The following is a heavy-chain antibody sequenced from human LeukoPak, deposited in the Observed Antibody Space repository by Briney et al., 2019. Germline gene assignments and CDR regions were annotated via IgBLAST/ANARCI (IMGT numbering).Heavy chain of an antibody. V-gene: IGHV1-46*01. Sequence: ASVKVSCKASGYTFTSYYMHWVRQAPGQGLEWMGIINPSGGSTSYAQKFQSRVTMTRDTSTSTVYMELSSLRSEDTAVYYCARAAAGTLVAYWGQGTLVTVSS. J-gene: IGHJ4*02. CDR2: INPSGGST. CDR3: ARAAAGTLVAY. CDR1: GYTFTSYY. D-gene: IGHD6-13*01.